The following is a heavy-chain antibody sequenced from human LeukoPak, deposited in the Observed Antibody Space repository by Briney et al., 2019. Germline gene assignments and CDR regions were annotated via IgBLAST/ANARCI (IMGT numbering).Heavy chain of an antibody. V-gene: IGHV3-48*03. CDR1: GFTFSTYE. Sequence: PGRSLRLSCAASGFTFSTYEMNWVRQAPGKGLEWVSYISSSGATILYADSVKGRFTISRDNAKNSLCLQMNSLRAEDTALYYCARISHSAYIHDYWGQGTLVTVSS. D-gene: IGHD3-16*01. CDR3: ARISHSAYIHDY. J-gene: IGHJ4*02. CDR2: ISSSGATI.